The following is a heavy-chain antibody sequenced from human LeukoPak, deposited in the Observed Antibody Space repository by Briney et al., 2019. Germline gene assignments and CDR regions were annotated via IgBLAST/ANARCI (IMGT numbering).Heavy chain of an antibody. J-gene: IGHJ4*02. D-gene: IGHD3-22*01. CDR2: IYYSGST. Sequence: SETLSLTCFVSGGSISGSHWSWIRQPPGKGLEWIGSIYYSGSTNYNPSLKSRVTISVDTSKNRFSLKLSSVTAADTAVYYCARCPYDSSGYYRNYYFDYWGQGTLVTVSS. CDR3: ARCPYDSSGYYRNYYFDY. V-gene: IGHV4-59*01. CDR1: GGSISGSH.